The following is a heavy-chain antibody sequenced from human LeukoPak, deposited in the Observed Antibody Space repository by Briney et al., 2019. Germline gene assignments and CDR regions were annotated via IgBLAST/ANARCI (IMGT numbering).Heavy chain of an antibody. J-gene: IGHJ4*02. CDR1: GYTFPCYY. Sequence: ASVKVSCKASGYTFPCYYMHWVRQAPGQGLEWMGWINPNSGGTDYAQKFQGRVTMTRDTSISTAYMELSRLRSDDTAVYYCAREHSSSSGKVFDYWGQGTLVTVSS. CDR2: INPNSGGT. V-gene: IGHV1-2*02. D-gene: IGHD6-6*01. CDR3: AREHSSSSGKVFDY.